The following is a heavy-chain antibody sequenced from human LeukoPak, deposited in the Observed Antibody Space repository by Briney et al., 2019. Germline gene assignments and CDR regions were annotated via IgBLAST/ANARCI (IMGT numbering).Heavy chain of an antibody. Sequence: PSETLSLTCTVSGGSISSSSYYWGWIRQPPGKGLEWIGSIYYSGSTYYNPSLKSRVTISVDTSKNQFSLKLSSVTAADTAVYYCARHGYPPLYYFDYWGQGTLVTVSP. D-gene: IGHD2-2*03. CDR2: IYYSGST. V-gene: IGHV4-39*01. CDR3: ARHGYPPLYYFDY. J-gene: IGHJ4*02. CDR1: GGSISSSSYY.